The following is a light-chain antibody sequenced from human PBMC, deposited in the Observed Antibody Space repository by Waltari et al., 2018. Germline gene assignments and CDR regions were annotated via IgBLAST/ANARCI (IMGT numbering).Light chain of an antibody. CDR3: QQYSGFPRT. V-gene: IGKV4-1*01. CDR2: WAS. Sequence: IVMTHSPAALARSPGERVSLNCKSSQSVFYSSNNKNYLAWYQQRPGQSPKLLLYWASARASGVPDRFSGSGSGTDFTLTISSLQAEDVAVYYCQQYSGFPRTFGQGTKVEI. CDR1: QSVFYSSNNKNY. J-gene: IGKJ2*01.